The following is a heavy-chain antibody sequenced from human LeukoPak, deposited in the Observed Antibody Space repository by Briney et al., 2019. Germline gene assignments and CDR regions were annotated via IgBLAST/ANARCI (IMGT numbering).Heavy chain of an antibody. V-gene: IGHV3-21*01. CDR2: ISSSSSYI. CDR1: GFTFSSYM. CDR3: AREVVVVTADWFDP. D-gene: IGHD2-21*02. Sequence: GGSLRLSCAASGFTFSSYMMNWVRQAPGKGLEWVSSISSSSSYIYYADSVKGRFTISRDNAKNSLYLQMNSLRAEDTAVYYCAREVVVVTADWFDPWGQGTLVTVSS. J-gene: IGHJ5*02.